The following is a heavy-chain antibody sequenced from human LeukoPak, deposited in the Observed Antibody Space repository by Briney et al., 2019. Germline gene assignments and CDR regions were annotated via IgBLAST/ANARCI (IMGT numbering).Heavy chain of an antibody. V-gene: IGHV4-59*01. CDR2: IYYSGST. J-gene: IGHJ6*02. D-gene: IGHD5-18*01. CDR3: ARVRGPFHTYVMDV. Sequence: SETLSLTCTVCGGSISSYYWSWIRQPPGKGLEWIGYIYYSGSTNYNPSLKSRVTISVDTSKNQFSLKLSSVTAADTAGYVFARVRGPFHTYVMDVWGQGTTVTVSS. CDR1: GGSISSYY.